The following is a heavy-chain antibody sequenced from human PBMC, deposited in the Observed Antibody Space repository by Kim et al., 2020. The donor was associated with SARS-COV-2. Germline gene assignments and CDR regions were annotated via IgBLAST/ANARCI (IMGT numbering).Heavy chain of an antibody. V-gene: IGHV3-30*18. CDR3: AKEGTSGTFPDY. CDR2: ISFDGSKT. CDR1: GFTFRNYG. D-gene: IGHD3-10*01. Sequence: GGSLRLSCAVSGFTFRNYGRHWVRQAPGKGLEWVALISFDGSKTYYVDSVKGRFTIFRDNSKNTLFLHMFALGDEDTAVYYCAKEGTSGTFPDYWGQGTLVTVSS. J-gene: IGHJ4*02.